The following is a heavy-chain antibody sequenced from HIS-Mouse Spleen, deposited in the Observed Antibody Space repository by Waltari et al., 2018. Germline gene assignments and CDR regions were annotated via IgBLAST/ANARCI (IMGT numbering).Heavy chain of an antibody. J-gene: IGHJ3*02. CDR2: ISSSGSTI. D-gene: IGHD2-2*01. V-gene: IGHV3-11*01. CDR1: GFTFSDYY. CDR3: ARKDIVVVPAAMGGAFDI. Sequence: QVQLVESGGGLVKPGGSLRLSCAASGFTFSDYYMSWIRQAPGKGLEWVSYISSSGSTIYYADAVKGRFTISRDNAKNSLYLQMNSLRAEDTAVDYCARKDIVVVPAAMGGAFDIWGQGTMVTVSS.